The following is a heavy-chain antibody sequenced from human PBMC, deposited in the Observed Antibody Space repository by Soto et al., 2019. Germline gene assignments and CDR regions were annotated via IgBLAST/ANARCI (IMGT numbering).Heavy chain of an antibody. Sequence: ASVKVSCKASGVTFSSSGFSWLRQATGQGLEWMRVIVPSLDTTDYAQKFQARVTITADAVTSTAYMELRSLRSEDTAVYYCARWPQPRYTADHYAVDVWGQGTRVTVSS. CDR1: GVTFSSSG. D-gene: IGHD3-16*02. J-gene: IGHJ6*02. V-gene: IGHV1-69*13. CDR2: IVPSLDTT. CDR3: ARWPQPRYTADHYAVDV.